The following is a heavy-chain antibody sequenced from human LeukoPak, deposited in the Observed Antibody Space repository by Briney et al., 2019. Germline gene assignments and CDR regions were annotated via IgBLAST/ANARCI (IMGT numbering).Heavy chain of an antibody. D-gene: IGHD3-10*01. V-gene: IGHV4-59*01. CDR1: GGSISSYY. Sequence: SETLSLTCTVSGGSISSYYWSWIRQPPGKGLEWIGFIYYSGSTNYNPSLKSRVTISVDTSKNQFSLKLSSVTAADTAVYYCARTYGSGSYDFDPWGQGTLVTVSS. CDR3: ARTYGSGSYDFDP. J-gene: IGHJ5*02. CDR2: IYYSGST.